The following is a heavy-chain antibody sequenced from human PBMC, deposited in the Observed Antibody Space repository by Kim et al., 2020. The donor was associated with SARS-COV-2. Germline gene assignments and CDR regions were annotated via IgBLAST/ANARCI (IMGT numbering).Heavy chain of an antibody. CDR3: ARDYYGSGSGLFDY. D-gene: IGHD3-10*01. V-gene: IGHV6-1*01. J-gene: IGHJ4*02. Sequence: AVSVKSRITINPDTSKTQFSLQLNSVTPEDTAVYYCARDYYGSGSGLFDYWGQGTLVTVSS.